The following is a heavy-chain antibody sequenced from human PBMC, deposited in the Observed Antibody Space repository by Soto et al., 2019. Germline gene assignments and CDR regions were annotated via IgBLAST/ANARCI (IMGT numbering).Heavy chain of an antibody. CDR1: GFTFSSYA. CDR3: AKESYDYIWGSYRQSYFDY. Sequence: PGGSLRLSCAASGFTFSSYAMSWVRQAPGKGLEWVSAISGSGGSTYYADSVKGRFTISRDNSKNTLYLQMNSLRAEDTAVYYCAKESYDYIWGSYRQSYFDYWGQGTLVTVSS. CDR2: ISGSGGST. V-gene: IGHV3-23*01. D-gene: IGHD3-16*02. J-gene: IGHJ4*02.